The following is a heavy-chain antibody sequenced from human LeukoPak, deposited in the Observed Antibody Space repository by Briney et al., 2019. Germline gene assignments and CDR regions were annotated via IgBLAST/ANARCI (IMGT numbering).Heavy chain of an antibody. CDR1: GHTFTSYG. V-gene: IGHV1-18*01. J-gene: IGHJ3*02. CDR2: ISTHNGNT. D-gene: IGHD1-26*01. CDR3: ARDKGIVGALDI. Sequence: ASVKVSCKASGHTFTSYGISWVRQAPGQGLEWMGRISTHNGNTNYAQKLQGRVTMTTNTSTSTAYMELSSLRSDDTAVYYCARDKGIVGALDIWGQGTMVTVSS.